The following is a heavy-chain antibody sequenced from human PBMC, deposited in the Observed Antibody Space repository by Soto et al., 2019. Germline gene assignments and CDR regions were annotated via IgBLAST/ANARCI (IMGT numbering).Heavy chain of an antibody. CDR2: ISPIGTT. CDR3: VRQSGNFDY. Sequence: SETLSLTCTVSGGSFNTNYWTWIRQPPGNSPEWIGYISPIGTTNYNPSLKGRVTISVDTSKNQVFLTLSSVVAADTAMYYCVRQSGNFDYWGQGILVTVSS. CDR1: GGSFNTNY. J-gene: IGHJ4*02. D-gene: IGHD3-3*01. V-gene: IGHV4-59*08.